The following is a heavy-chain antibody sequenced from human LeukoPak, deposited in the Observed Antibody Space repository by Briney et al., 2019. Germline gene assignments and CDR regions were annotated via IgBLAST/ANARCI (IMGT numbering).Heavy chain of an antibody. CDR3: ASDSAHRVAERARHFYYYYAMDV. J-gene: IGHJ6*02. D-gene: IGHD1-1*01. CDR1: NHTFPSYG. V-gene: IGHV1-18*01. CDR2: ISANNGST. Sequence: ASVKVSCKASNHTFPSYGFNWVRQAPGQGLKWMGWISANNGSTKYARNVQDRLTLTTDTSTTTAYMELRTLTSDDTAVYYCASDSAHRVAERARHFYYYYAMDVWGQGTTVTVSS.